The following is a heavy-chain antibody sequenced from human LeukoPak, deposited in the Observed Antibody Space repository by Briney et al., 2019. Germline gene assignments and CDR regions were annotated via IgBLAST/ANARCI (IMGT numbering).Heavy chain of an antibody. D-gene: IGHD2-15*01. CDR3: AKGGDCSGGSCYLYYFDY. Sequence: GSLRLSCAASGLTFDDYAMHWVRQAPGKGLEGVSLISWDGGSTYYADSVKGRFTSSRDNSKNSLYLQMNSLRAEDTALYYCAKGGDCSGGSCYLYYFDYWGRGTLVTVSS. CDR1: GLTFDDYA. V-gene: IGHV3-43D*03. CDR2: ISWDGGST. J-gene: IGHJ4*02.